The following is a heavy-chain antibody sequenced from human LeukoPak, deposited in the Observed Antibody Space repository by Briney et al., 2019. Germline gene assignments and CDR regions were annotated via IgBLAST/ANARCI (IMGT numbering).Heavy chain of an antibody. CDR2: ISAYNGNT. CDR1: GYTFTSYG. D-gene: IGHD4-23*01. J-gene: IGHJ4*02. CDR3: ARDPHYGGNSDYFDY. Sequence: ASVKVSCKASGYTFTSYGISWVRQAPGQGLEWMGWISAYNGNTNYAQKLQGRVTMTTDTSTSTAYMELRSLRSDDTAVYYCARDPHYGGNSDYFDYWGQGTLVTVSS. V-gene: IGHV1-18*01.